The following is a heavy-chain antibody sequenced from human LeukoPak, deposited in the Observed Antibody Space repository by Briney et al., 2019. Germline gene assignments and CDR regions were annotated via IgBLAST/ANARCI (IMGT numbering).Heavy chain of an antibody. CDR2: INNDGRST. CDR3: ARDNEYCTGGTCRLDY. J-gene: IGHJ4*02. CDR1: GFTFSFYW. D-gene: IGHD2-15*01. Sequence: GGSLRHSCASSGFTFSFYWMHWVRQAPGKGLVWVSRINNDGRSTSYAGSVKGRFTISRDNAKNTLYLRMNSLRAEDTAVYYCARDNEYCTGGTCRLDYWGQGALVTVSS. V-gene: IGHV3-74*01.